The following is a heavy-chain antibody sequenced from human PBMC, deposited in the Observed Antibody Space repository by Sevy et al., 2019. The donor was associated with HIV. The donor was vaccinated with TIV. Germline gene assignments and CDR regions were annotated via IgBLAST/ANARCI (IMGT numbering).Heavy chain of an antibody. Sequence: GGSLRLSCAASGFTFSSYGMHWVRQAPGKGLEWVALICDDGSSKNYADSVKGRFTLSRDNSKNTLYLQMNSLRAEDTAVYYCARGANYYDSSGSQPNFDYWGQGTLVTVSS. D-gene: IGHD3-22*01. CDR2: ICDDGSSK. CDR1: GFTFSSYG. CDR3: ARGANYYDSSGSQPNFDY. V-gene: IGHV3-33*01. J-gene: IGHJ4*02.